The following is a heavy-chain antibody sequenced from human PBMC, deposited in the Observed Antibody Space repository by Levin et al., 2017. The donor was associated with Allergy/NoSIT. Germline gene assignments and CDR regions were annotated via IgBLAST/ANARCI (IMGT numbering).Heavy chain of an antibody. D-gene: IGHD5-24*01. J-gene: IGHJ4*02. Sequence: LAGGSLRLSCATSGFSFSSYWMTWVRQAPGKGLEWVANIKEDGSEKYFVDSVKDRFTISRDNAKNSLYLQMNSLRAEDTAVYYCARDTGWLQLQYGIFDNWGQGTLVTVSS. CDR3: ARDTGWLQLQYGIFDN. CDR1: GFSFSSYW. CDR2: IKEDGSEK. V-gene: IGHV3-7*01.